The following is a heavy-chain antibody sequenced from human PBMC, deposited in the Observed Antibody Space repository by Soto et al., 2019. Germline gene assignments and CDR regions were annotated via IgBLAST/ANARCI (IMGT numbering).Heavy chain of an antibody. J-gene: IGHJ6*02. V-gene: IGHV1-18*04. CDR2: ISVYSGKT. CDR1: GYTFSSYG. D-gene: IGHD6-19*01. CDR3: ARSAMAGDYYYYGMDV. Sequence: PSVKVSCKASGYTFSSYGITWVRQAPGQGLEWMGWISVYSGKTSYAQKLQDRVTMSTDTSTSTAYMELRSLRSADTAFYYCARSAMAGDYYYYGMDVWGRGTTVTVSS.